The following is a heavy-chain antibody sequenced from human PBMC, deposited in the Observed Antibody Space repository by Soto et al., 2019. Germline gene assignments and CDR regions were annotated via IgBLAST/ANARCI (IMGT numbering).Heavy chain of an antibody. Sequence: QVQLQESGPGLVKPSETLSLTCTISGGSISSHFWTWIRQSPGKGLEWIGYIYQSGTTNYNPSLKSRLTISIEKSKNQFSLTLSSVTAADTAVYFCAGYCSTTIDSWGQGTLVTVSS. CDR3: AGYCSTTIDS. CDR2: IYQSGTT. V-gene: IGHV4-59*11. J-gene: IGHJ5*01. D-gene: IGHD3-16*02. CDR1: GGSISSHF.